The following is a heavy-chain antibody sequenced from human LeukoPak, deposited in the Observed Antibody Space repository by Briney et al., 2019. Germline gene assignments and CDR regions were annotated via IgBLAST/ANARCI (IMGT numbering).Heavy chain of an antibody. D-gene: IGHD6-19*01. CDR2: IYKDEAT. J-gene: IGHJ4*02. CDR3: AREVGHNSGWPSPFDF. Sequence: PGGSLRLYCAASGFSVSDNYMGWVRQAPGKGLEWVCIIYKDEATFYIGSVKGRFTISRDKSRNTLDLQMNSLGPEDTAVYFCAREVGHNSGWPSPFDFWGRGTLVSGSS. CDR1: GFSVSDNY. V-gene: IGHV3-53*05.